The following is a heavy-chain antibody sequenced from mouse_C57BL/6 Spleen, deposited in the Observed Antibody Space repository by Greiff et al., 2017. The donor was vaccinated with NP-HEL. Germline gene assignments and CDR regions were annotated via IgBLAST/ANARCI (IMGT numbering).Heavy chain of an antibody. CDR3: ASRQLRLSWFAY. J-gene: IGHJ3*01. Sequence: QVQLQQPGAELVKPGASVKMSCKASGYTFTSYWITWVKQRPGQGLEWIGDIYPGSGSTNYNEKFKSKATLTVDTSSSTAYMQLSSLTSEDSAVYYCASRQLRLSWFAYWGQGTLVTVSA. D-gene: IGHD3-2*02. V-gene: IGHV1-55*01. CDR1: GYTFTSYW. CDR2: IYPGSGST.